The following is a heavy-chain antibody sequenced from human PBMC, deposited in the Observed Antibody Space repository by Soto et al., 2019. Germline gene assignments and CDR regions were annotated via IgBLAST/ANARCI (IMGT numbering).Heavy chain of an antibody. CDR1: GYTFTNFG. D-gene: IGHD6-19*01. V-gene: IGHV1-18*04. Sequence: QVQLVQSGNEVKKPGASVKVSCKASGYTFTNFGISWMRQAPGQGPEWMGWISTSDGNTNYGQKFHERVTMTTDATTTTTHMERRSLTSDDTAVYYFARWAFASRVWYSGTFDLWCQGTLVTVSA. J-gene: IGHJ3*01. CDR2: ISTSDGNT. CDR3: ARWAFASRVWYSGTFDL.